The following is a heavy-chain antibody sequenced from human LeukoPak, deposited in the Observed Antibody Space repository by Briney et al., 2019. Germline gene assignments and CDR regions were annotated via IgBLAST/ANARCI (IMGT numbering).Heavy chain of an antibody. J-gene: IGHJ4*02. CDR3: AKGRRAHFDY. Sequence: GGSLRLSCAASGFTFSDDYMSWIRQAPGKGLEWASYISSSGSTIYYADSVKGRFTVSRDNAKNSLYLQMNSLRVEDTAVYYCAKGRRAHFDYWGQGTLVTVSS. CDR2: ISSSGSTI. V-gene: IGHV3-11*01. CDR1: GFTFSDDY.